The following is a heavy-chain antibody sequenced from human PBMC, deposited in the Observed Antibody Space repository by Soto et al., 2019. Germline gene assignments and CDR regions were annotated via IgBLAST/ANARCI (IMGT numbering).Heavy chain of an antibody. D-gene: IGHD3-22*01. Sequence: GGSLRLSCAASGFTFSHYAMSWVRQAPGKGLEWVSAISGSGGSTYYATSVKGRFTISRDNSKNTLYLQMNALRAEDTAVYYCAKDKGSGSYAYYNYGMDVWAQGPRSPSP. V-gene: IGHV3-23*01. CDR3: AKDKGSGSYAYYNYGMDV. CDR1: GFTFSHYA. J-gene: IGHJ6*02. CDR2: ISGSGGST.